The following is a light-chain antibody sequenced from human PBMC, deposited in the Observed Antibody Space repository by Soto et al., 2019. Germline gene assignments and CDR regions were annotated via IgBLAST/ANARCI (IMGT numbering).Light chain of an antibody. V-gene: IGLV2-14*01. Sequence: QSVLTQPASVSGSPGQSITISCTGTSSDVGGYNYVSWYQQHPGKAPKLMIYEVSNRPSGVSNRFSGSKSGNTASLTISGLQAEDEADYYCSSSTSRDTLLFGGGTKVTVL. CDR2: EVS. J-gene: IGLJ2*01. CDR3: SSSTSRDTLL. CDR1: SSDVGGYNY.